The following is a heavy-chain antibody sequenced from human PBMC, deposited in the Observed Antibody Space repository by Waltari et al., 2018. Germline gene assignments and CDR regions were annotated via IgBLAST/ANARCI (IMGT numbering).Heavy chain of an antibody. V-gene: IGHV3-48*01. CDR1: GFTFSSYS. Sequence: EVQLVESGGGLVQPGGSLRLSCAASGFTFSSYSMNWVRQAPGKGLEWLSYIGSSGGSMDYADSVKGRFTISRDNAKNSLFLEMNSLRAADTAVYYCVRDHRWAFDIWGQGTMVTVSS. J-gene: IGHJ3*02. CDR3: VRDHRWAFDI. D-gene: IGHD3-16*02. CDR2: IGSSGGSM.